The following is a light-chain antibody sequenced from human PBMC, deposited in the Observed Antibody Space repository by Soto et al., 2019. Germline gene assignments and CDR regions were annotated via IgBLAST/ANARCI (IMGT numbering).Light chain of an antibody. V-gene: IGKV3-20*01. CDR3: EYYGSSIT. Sequence: EIVLTQSPGTLSLSPGARVTLSCRASQSIDNNHLAWYQQRPGQAPRLLIHGTSNRATGIPDRFSGSGSGTDFTLTVSRLVPEDFAVYYCEYYGSSITFGGGTKVEIK. CDR2: GTS. J-gene: IGKJ4*01. CDR1: QSIDNNH.